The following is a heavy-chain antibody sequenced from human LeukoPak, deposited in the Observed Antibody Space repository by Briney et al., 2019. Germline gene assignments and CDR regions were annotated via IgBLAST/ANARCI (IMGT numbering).Heavy chain of an antibody. Sequence: GGSPRLSCAASGFSFSTYNMNWVRQAPGKGLEWVSSISRGSTYIYYADSVKGRFTISRDNAKNSLYLQMNSLRAEDTAVYYCARDPPFDYWGQGTLVTVSS. CDR3: ARDPPFDY. J-gene: IGHJ4*02. CDR1: GFSFSTYN. V-gene: IGHV3-21*01. CDR2: ISRGSTYI.